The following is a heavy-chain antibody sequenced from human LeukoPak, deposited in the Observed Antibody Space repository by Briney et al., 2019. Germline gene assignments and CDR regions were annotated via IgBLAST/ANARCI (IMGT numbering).Heavy chain of an antibody. D-gene: IGHD2-2*01. CDR1: GGSIGSYY. J-gene: IGHJ4*02. Sequence: SETLSLTCTVSGGSIGSYYWSWIRQPPGKGLEWIGYISYSGDITYNPSLKSRVTISIDSSKSQFSLYLRSVTAADTAVYYCARRISTMTQFDYWGQGTLVTVSS. V-gene: IGHV4-59*01. CDR3: ARRISTMTQFDY. CDR2: ISYSGDI.